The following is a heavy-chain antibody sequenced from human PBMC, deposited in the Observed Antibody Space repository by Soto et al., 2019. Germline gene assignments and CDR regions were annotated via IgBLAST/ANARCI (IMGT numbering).Heavy chain of an antibody. Sequence: QLQLQESGPGLVKPSETLSLTCTVSADSIGRSNYFWGWLRQPPGKGLEWIGTIFYSVNTHYNPSLGSRVAKSLDTSNQHFSLMVSSVAAADAAVCYCARHLYSGDSSGSFGYWGPGALVIVSS. V-gene: IGHV4-39*01. CDR3: ARHLYSGDSSGSFGY. D-gene: IGHD6-19*01. CDR1: ADSIGRSNYF. J-gene: IGHJ4*02. CDR2: IFYSVNT.